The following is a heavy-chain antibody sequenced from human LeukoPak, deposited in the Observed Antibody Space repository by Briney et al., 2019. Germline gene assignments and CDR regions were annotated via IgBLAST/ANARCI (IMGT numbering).Heavy chain of an antibody. D-gene: IGHD2-8*02. J-gene: IGHJ4*02. V-gene: IGHV1-2*02. Sequence: ASVKVSCKASGYTFTGYYMHWVRQAPGQGLEWMGWINPNSGGTNYAQKFQGRVTMTRDTSISTAYMELSRLRSDDTAVYYCARPVTVVYATASELDYWGQGTLVTVSS. CDR3: ARPVTVVYATASELDY. CDR2: INPNSGGT. CDR1: GYTFTGYY.